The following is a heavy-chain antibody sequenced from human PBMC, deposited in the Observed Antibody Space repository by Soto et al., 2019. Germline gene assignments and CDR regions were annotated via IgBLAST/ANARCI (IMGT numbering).Heavy chain of an antibody. Sequence: ASVKVSCKASGYTFTSYGISWVRQAPGQGLEWMGWISAYNGNTNYAQKLQGRVTMTTDTSTSTAYMELRSRRSDDTAVYCCARDPLLWIGERSYYYYGMDGWRQGTTVTVSS. D-gene: IGHD3-10*01. V-gene: IGHV1-18*01. J-gene: IGHJ6*02. CDR1: GYTFTSYG. CDR2: ISAYNGNT. CDR3: ARDPLLWIGERSYYYYGMDG.